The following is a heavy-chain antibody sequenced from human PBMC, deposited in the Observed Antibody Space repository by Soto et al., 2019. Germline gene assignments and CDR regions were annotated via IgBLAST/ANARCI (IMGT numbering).Heavy chain of an antibody. D-gene: IGHD6-25*01. CDR3: AKDAAYYFDY. CDR2: ITGNGVST. CDR1: GFTFSNYA. V-gene: IGHV3-23*01. J-gene: IGHJ4*02. Sequence: GGSLRLSCAVSGFTFSNYAMAWVRQAPGKGLEYVSSITGNGVSTYYAHSVKGRFTISRDSAKNSLYLQMNSLRAEDTALYYCAKDAAYYFDYWGEGTLVTVYS.